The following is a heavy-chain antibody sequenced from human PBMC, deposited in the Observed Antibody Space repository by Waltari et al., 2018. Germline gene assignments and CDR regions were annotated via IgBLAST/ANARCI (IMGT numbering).Heavy chain of an antibody. CDR1: GGSFSGYS. Sequence: QVQLQQWGAGLLKPSETLSLTCAVYGGSFSGYSWSWIRQPPGKGLEWIGEINHSGSTNYNPSLKSRVTISVDTSKNQFSLKLSSVTAADTAVYYCARGEYGGSQVGFDYWGQGTLVTVSS. CDR3: ARGEYGGSQVGFDY. CDR2: INHSGST. V-gene: IGHV4-34*01. J-gene: IGHJ4*02. D-gene: IGHD5-12*01.